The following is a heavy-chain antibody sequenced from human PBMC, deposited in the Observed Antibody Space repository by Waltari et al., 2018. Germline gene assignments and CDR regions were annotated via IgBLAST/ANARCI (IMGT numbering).Heavy chain of an antibody. Sequence: QLVESGGGLVQPGGSLRLSCAASGFTFSFHWMHWVRQAPGKGLVWVERINSDGSIRQYADSVRGRFTISRDNTKNTLYLQMNSLRTEDTAFYYCTRDFDAPGGYWGQGTLVTVSS. J-gene: IGHJ4*02. CDR1: GFTFSFHW. D-gene: IGHD3-9*01. CDR2: INSDGSIR. CDR3: TRDFDAPGGY. V-gene: IGHV3-74*03.